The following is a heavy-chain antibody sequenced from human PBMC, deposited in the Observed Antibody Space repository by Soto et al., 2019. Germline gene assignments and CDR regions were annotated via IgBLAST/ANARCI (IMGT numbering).Heavy chain of an antibody. J-gene: IGHJ6*02. V-gene: IGHV3-21*01. CDR2: ISSSSSYI. CDR1: GFTFSSYS. CDR3: ARHKIPPRRQLPTYYYYYYGMDV. D-gene: IGHD2-2*01. Sequence: GGSLRLSCAASGFTFSSYSMNWVRQAPGKGLEWVSSISSSSSYIYYADSVKGRFTISRDNAKNSLYLQMNSLRAEDTAVYYCARHKIPPRRQLPTYYYYYYGMDVWGQGTTVTVSS.